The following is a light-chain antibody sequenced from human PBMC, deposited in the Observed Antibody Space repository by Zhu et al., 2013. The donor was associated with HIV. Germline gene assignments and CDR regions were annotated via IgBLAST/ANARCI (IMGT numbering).Light chain of an antibody. Sequence: YELTQPPSVSASRGQTASITCSGDKLGDKYTSWYQQRPGQSPLLVIYEDTKRPSGIPERFSGSNSGNTATLTVSGTQLMDEADYYCQTWASSTVVFGGGTKLTVL. CDR3: QTWASSTVV. V-gene: IGLV3-1*01. CDR1: KLGDKY. J-gene: IGLJ3*02. CDR2: EDT.